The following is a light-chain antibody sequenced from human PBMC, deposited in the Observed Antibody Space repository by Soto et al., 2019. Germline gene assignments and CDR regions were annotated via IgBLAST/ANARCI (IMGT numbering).Light chain of an antibody. J-gene: IGLJ7*01. Sequence: QSVLTQPPSVSGAPGQRVTISCSGSSSNIGAGYEVHWYQQPPGTAPRLLIYNHNYRPSGVPGRFSGSKSSTSASLAITGRQAEDEADYYCQSYDTSRGGPVVFGGGTQLTVL. V-gene: IGLV1-40*01. CDR2: NHN. CDR3: QSYDTSRGGPVV. CDR1: SSNIGAGYE.